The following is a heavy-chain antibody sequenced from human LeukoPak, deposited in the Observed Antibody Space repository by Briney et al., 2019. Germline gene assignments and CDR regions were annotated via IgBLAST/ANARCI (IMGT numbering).Heavy chain of an antibody. CDR3: ARDKLTMVRGVMLRWFDP. CDR1: GGSISSYY. V-gene: IGHV4-4*07. D-gene: IGHD3-10*01. CDR2: IYTSGST. J-gene: IGHJ5*02. Sequence: NPSETLSLTCTVSGGSISSYYWSWIRQPAGKGLEWIGRIYTSGSTNYNPSLKSRVTMSVDTSKNQFSLKLSSVTAADTAVYYCARDKLTMVRGVMLRWFDPWGQGTLVTVSS.